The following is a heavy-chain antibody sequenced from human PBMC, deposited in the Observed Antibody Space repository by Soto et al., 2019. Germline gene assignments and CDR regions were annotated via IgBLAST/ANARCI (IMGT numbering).Heavy chain of an antibody. V-gene: IGHV4-59*01. Sequence: QVQLQESGPGLVKPSETLSLTCTVSGGSMNSYYWSWIRQPPGKGLEWLGYVYASGTSKYNVSLESRITMSLDTSRNQFSLRLNSVTAADTAVYFCARYSPPKKSYESTPGWFDPWGQGTLVAVSS. J-gene: IGHJ5*02. CDR2: VYASGTS. CDR3: ARYSPPKKSYESTPGWFDP. D-gene: IGHD2-15*01. CDR1: GGSMNSYY.